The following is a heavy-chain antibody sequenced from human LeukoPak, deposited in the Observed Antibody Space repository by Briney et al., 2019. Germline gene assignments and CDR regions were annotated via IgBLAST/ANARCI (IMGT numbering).Heavy chain of an antibody. D-gene: IGHD3-16*02. Sequence: GGSLRLSCAASGFTFSSYTMNWVRQPPGKGLEWVSNIGTSSTTIYYADSVKGRFTISRDNAKNSLYLQMNSLRAEDTAVYYCAREGVGGSLGAFDIWGQGTMVTVSS. V-gene: IGHV3-48*04. CDR3: AREGVGGSLGAFDI. CDR1: GFTFSSYT. CDR2: IGTSSTTI. J-gene: IGHJ3*02.